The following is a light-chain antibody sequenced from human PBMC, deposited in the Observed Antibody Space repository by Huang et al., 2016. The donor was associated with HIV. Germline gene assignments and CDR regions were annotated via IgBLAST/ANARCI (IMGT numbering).Light chain of an antibody. J-gene: IGKJ4*01. Sequence: DIQMTQSPSSLYASVGDRVTITCQASQDVEKYLNWYQQKPGKAPKVPIYDASNLETGVALRFSGSGSGTNFTLTINSLQPEDVGKYFCQQYDDLPLTFGGGTKVALK. V-gene: IGKV1-33*01. CDR3: QQYDDLPLT. CDR1: QDVEKY. CDR2: DAS.